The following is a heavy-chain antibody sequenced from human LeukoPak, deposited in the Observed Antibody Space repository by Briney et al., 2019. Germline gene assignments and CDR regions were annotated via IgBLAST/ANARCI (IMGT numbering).Heavy chain of an antibody. D-gene: IGHD2-15*01. J-gene: IGHJ4*02. Sequence: GGSLRLSCAASGFTFSSYNMNWVRQAPGRGLEWVSSISRTGSYIYYADSVEGRFTTSRDNAQNSLYLQMNSLRVEDTAVYYCARVLETDCRGGSCYSGLDYWGQGTLVTVSS. V-gene: IGHV3-21*01. CDR3: ARVLETDCRGGSCYSGLDY. CDR2: ISRTGSYI. CDR1: GFTFSSYN.